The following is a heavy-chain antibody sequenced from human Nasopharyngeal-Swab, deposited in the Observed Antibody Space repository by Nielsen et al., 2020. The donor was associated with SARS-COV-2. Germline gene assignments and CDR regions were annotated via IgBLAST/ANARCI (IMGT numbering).Heavy chain of an antibody. D-gene: IGHD6-13*01. CDR1: GFTFSSYW. CDR3: ARDSDIPYSGYGMDV. V-gene: IGHV3-7*01. Sequence: GGSLRLSCAASGFTFSSYWMSWVRQAPGKGLEWVANIKQDGSEKYYVDSVKGRFTISRDNAKNSLYLQMNSLRAEDTAVYYCARDSDIPYSGYGMDVWGHGTTVTVSS. J-gene: IGHJ6*02. CDR2: IKQDGSEK.